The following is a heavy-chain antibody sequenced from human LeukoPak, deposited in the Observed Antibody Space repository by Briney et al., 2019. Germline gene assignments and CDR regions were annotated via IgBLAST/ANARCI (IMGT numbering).Heavy chain of an antibody. D-gene: IGHD1-20*01. CDR3: ARGRSGEDNWNPDTGNWFDP. Sequence: ASVKVSCKASGGTFSMYAISWVRQAPGKGLEWMGGIIPIFESANYAQSFQGRLTITADESTTTAYMELSSLRSEDTAVYYCARGRSGEDNWNPDTGNWFDPWGQGTLVTVSS. J-gene: IGHJ5*02. CDR1: GGTFSMYA. V-gene: IGHV1-69*13. CDR2: IIPIFESA.